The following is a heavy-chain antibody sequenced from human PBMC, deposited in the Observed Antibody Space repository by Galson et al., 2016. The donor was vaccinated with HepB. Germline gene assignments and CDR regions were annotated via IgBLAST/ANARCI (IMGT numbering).Heavy chain of an antibody. J-gene: IGHJ4*02. CDR3: AIDYDSSAYFLGSPTDF. CDR1: GFTFNRYT. D-gene: IGHD3-22*01. CDR2: ISSSSSYI. V-gene: IGHV3-21*04. Sequence: SLRLSCAASGFTFNRYTMNWVRQAPGKGLEWVAYISSSSSYIYYADSVKGRFTISRDNSKSSASLQMNSLRVDDTAIYYCAIDYDSSAYFLGSPTDFWGQGALVTVSS.